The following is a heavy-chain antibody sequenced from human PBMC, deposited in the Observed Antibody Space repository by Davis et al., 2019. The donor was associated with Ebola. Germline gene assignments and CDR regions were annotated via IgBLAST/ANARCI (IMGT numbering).Heavy chain of an antibody. D-gene: IGHD6-19*01. CDR2: IIAGPGAI. Sequence: GESLKISCAASGFTFSGSSMNWVRRAPGKGLEWVSHIIAGPGAIEYADSVKCRLTISRDNAKNSLYLQRNSLSDEDTDVYYCASHYSSGWYYRVDPWGQGTLVTVSS. CDR1: GFTFSGSS. CDR3: ASHYSSGWYYRVDP. J-gene: IGHJ5*02. V-gene: IGHV3-48*02.